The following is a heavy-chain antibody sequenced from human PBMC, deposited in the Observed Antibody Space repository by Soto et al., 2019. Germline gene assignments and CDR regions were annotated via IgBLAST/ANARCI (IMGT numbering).Heavy chain of an antibody. V-gene: IGHV4-59*08. CDR2: IYYSGST. J-gene: IGHJ4*02. Sequence: QVQLQESGPGLVKPSETLSLTCTVSGGSISSYYWSWIRQPPGKGLEWIGYIYYSGSTNYNPSLKSRVTISVDTSKNQFSLKLSSVTAADTAVYYCARHKVAAGIDYWGQGTLVTVSS. CDR3: ARHKVAAGIDY. CDR1: GGSISSYY. D-gene: IGHD6-13*01.